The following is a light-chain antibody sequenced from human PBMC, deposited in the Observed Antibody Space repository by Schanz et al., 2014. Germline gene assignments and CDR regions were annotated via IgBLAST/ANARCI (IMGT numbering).Light chain of an antibody. CDR2: DAS. Sequence: ETVLTQSPVTLSLSPGETATLSCRASQSIANYLAWYQQKPGQAPRLLIYDASDRATGIPDRFSGSGSGTEFTLTISSLQSEDFAVYYCQQYYSWPPYTFGQGTNLEI. J-gene: IGKJ2*01. V-gene: IGKV3-11*01. CDR1: QSIANY. CDR3: QQYYSWPPYT.